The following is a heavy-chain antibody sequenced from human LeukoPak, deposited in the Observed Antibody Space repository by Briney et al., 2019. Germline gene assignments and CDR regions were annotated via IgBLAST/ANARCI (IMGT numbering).Heavy chain of an antibody. D-gene: IGHD4-11*01. J-gene: IGHJ5*02. Sequence: SETLSLTCTVSGGSISNYYWSWIRQPPGKGLEWIGYIYYSGSTNYNPSLKSRVTISVDTSKNQFSLNLSSVTAADTAVYYCATQTTGSKWFDPWGQGTLVTVSS. CDR1: GGSISNYY. CDR2: IYYSGST. V-gene: IGHV4-59*08. CDR3: ATQTTGSKWFDP.